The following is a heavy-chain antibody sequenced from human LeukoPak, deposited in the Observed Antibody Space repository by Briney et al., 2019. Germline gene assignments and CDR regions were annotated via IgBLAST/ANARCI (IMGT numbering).Heavy chain of an antibody. J-gene: IGHJ3*02. V-gene: IGHV3-21*01. D-gene: IGHD4-17*01. CDR2: ISSSSSYI. CDR1: GFTFSSYS. CDR3: ARDDYGDYGVVGASDI. Sequence: PGGSLRLSCAASGFTFSSYSMNWVRQAPGKGLEWVSSISSSSSYIYYADSVKGRFTISRDNAKNSLYLQMNSLRAEDTAVYYCARDDYGDYGVVGASDIWGQGTMVTVSS.